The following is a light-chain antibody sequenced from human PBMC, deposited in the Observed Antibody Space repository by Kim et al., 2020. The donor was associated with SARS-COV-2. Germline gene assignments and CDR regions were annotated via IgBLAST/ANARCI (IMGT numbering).Light chain of an antibody. J-gene: IGKJ4*01. CDR1: QGISSY. Sequence: DIQLTQSPSFLSASVGDRVTITCRASQGISSYLACYQQKPGKAPKLLIYGASTLQSGVPSRFSGSGSGTEFTLTISSLQPEDFATYSCQQLSSYPRLTFGGGTKVEIK. V-gene: IGKV1-9*01. CDR3: QQLSSYPRLT. CDR2: GAS.